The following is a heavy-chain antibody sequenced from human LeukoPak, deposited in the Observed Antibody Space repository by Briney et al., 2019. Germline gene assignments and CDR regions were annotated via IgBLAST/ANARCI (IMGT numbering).Heavy chain of an antibody. CDR1: GGSFSGYY. CDR3: AGEWPRRSGFDY. Sequence: KPSETLSLTCAVYGGSFSGYYWSWIRQPPGKGLEWIGEITHTGSTNYNPSLKSRVTISVDTSKNQFSLKLSSVTAADTAVYYCAGEWPRRSGFDYWGQGTLVTVSS. D-gene: IGHD1-26*01. J-gene: IGHJ4*02. CDR2: ITHTGST. V-gene: IGHV4-34*01.